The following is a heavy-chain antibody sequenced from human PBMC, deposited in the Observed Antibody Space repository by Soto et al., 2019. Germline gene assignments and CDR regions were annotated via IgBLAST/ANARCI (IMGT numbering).Heavy chain of an antibody. D-gene: IGHD3-22*01. V-gene: IGHV4-39*02. J-gene: IGHJ4*02. CDR2: IYYSGST. Sequence: QLQLQESGPGLVKPSETLSLTCTVSGGSISSSSYYWGWIRQPPGKGLEWIGSIYYSGSTYYNPSLKSRVTISVDTSKNQFSLKLSSVTAADTAVYYCARDPIFNYYDSSGPFDYWGQGTLVTVSS. CDR3: ARDPIFNYYDSSGPFDY. CDR1: GGSISSSSYY.